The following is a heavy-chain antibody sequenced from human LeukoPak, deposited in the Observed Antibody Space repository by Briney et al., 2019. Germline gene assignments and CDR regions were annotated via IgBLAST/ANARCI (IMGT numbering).Heavy chain of an antibody. V-gene: IGHV3-23*01. CDR2: IYGSGGGQT. Sequence: GGSLRLSCAASGFTFRDYTMNWVRQAPGKGLEWVSGIYGSGGGQTFYAASVRRRFIISRDDSRNLVFLHMDRLRVEDTGLYYCAKDVKSDGVWDIDHWGQGTVVTVSS. CDR3: AKDVKSDGVWDIDH. CDR1: GFTFRDYT. J-gene: IGHJ4*02. D-gene: IGHD4-17*01.